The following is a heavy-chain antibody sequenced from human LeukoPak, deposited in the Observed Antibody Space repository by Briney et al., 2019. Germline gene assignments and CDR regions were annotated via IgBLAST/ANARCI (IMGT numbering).Heavy chain of an antibody. J-gene: IGHJ4*02. D-gene: IGHD2-21*02. V-gene: IGHV4-4*02. CDR3: ARTGDWSYFDY. CDR1: GGSISRSNW. CDR2: TYHSGST. Sequence: SETLSLTCAVSGGSISRSNWWSWVRQPPGKGLEWIGETYHSGSTNYNPSLKSRVTISVDKSKNQFSLKLSSVTAADTAVYYCARTGDWSYFDYWGQGTLVTVSS.